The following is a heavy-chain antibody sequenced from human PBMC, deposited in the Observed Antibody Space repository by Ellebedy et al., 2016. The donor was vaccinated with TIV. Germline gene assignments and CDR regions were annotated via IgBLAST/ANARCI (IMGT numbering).Heavy chain of an antibody. J-gene: IGHJ4*02. CDR2: IIPIFGTA. D-gene: IGHD3-22*01. Sequence: SVKVSXXASGGTFSSYAISWVRQAPGQGLEWMGGIIPIFGTANYAQKFQGRVTITADESTSTAYMELSSLRSEDTAVYYCARGNNYYDSSGYYYWGQGTLVTVSS. CDR3: ARGNNYYDSSGYYY. V-gene: IGHV1-69*13. CDR1: GGTFSSYA.